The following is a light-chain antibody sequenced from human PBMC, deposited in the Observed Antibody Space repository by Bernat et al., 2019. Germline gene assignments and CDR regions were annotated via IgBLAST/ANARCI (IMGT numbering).Light chain of an antibody. CDR1: SSDVGGYNL. Sequence: QSTLTQPASVSGSPGQSITISCSGASSDVGGYNLVSWYQQHPGKAPNLVIYEVTTRPAGVSDRFSGSKSGSTASLTISGLQAEDESHYYCCSYASSDTYVFGSGTRVTVL. CDR3: CSYASSDTYV. J-gene: IGLJ1*01. CDR2: EVT. V-gene: IGLV2-23*02.